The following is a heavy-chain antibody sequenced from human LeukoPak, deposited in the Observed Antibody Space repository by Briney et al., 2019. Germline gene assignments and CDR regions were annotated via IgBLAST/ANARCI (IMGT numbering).Heavy chain of an antibody. CDR3: ARFYDSIVSDY. D-gene: IGHD3-22*01. V-gene: IGHV3-48*02. CDR1: GFTFSSYS. Sequence: GGSLRLSCAASGFTFSSYSMNWVRQAPGKGLEWVSYISSSSTTMYYADSVKGRFTISRDNAKNSLYLQMSSLRDEDTAVYYCARFYDSIVSDYWGQGTLVTVSS. CDR2: ISSSSTTM. J-gene: IGHJ4*02.